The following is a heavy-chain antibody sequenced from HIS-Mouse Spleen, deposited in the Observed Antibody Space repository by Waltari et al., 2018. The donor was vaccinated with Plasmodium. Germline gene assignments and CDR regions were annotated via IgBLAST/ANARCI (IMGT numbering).Heavy chain of an antibody. V-gene: IGHV1-2*02. J-gene: IGHJ1*01. CDR2: VNPNSGGT. Sequence: QVQLVQSGAEVKKPGASVKVSCKASGYTFTGYSMNWVRQAPGQGLEWMGGVNPNSGGTNYAQKFQGRVTMTRDTSISTAYMELSRLKSDDTAVYYCARLDPHSSSWYRYFQHWGQGTLVTVSS. CDR1: GYTFTGYS. D-gene: IGHD6-13*01. CDR3: ARLDPHSSSWYRYFQH.